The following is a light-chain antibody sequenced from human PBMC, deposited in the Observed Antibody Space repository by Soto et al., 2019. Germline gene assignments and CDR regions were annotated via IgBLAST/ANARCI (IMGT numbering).Light chain of an antibody. J-gene: IGKJ1*01. Sequence: DIQMTQSPSTLSASVGDRVTITCRANQSISTWLAWYQQEPGKAPKLLIYKASHLDSGVPSRFSGSGSGTEFTLTISSLQPDDFATYYCQQYNSYSRTVGQGTKVEIK. CDR3: QQYNSYSRT. CDR1: QSISTW. V-gene: IGKV1-5*03. CDR2: KAS.